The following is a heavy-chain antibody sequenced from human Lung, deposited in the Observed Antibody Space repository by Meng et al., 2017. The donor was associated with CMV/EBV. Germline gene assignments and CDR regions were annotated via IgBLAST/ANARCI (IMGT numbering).Heavy chain of an antibody. D-gene: IGHD2-2*01. CDR1: GFTFSSYS. Sequence: GESLKISCAASGFTFSSYSMNWVRQAPGKGLEWVSSISSSSSYIYYADSVKGRFTISRDNAKNSLYLQMNSLRAEDTAVYYCARCQLAEDYYGMDVWGQGXTVTVCS. J-gene: IGHJ6*02. CDR2: ISSSSSYI. CDR3: ARCQLAEDYYGMDV. V-gene: IGHV3-21*01.